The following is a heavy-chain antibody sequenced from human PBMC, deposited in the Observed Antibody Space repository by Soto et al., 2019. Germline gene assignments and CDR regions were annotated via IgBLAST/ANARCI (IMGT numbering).Heavy chain of an antibody. CDR2: IYASGST. Sequence: QVQLQESGPGLVKPSETLSLTCSVSGGSISSHYWGWIRQPAGKGLEWIGRIYASGSTNYNPSLKSRVTMSVDTSKNQFSLKLSSVTAADTAIYYCARGEETSGYYSPFDYWGQGTLVTVSS. V-gene: IGHV4-4*07. J-gene: IGHJ4*02. CDR1: GGSISSHY. D-gene: IGHD3-22*01. CDR3: ARGEETSGYYSPFDY.